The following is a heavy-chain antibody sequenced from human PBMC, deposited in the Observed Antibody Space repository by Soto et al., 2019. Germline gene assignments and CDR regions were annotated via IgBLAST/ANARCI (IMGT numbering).Heavy chain of an antibody. D-gene: IGHD6-6*01. J-gene: IGHJ6*02. Sequence: PGGSLRLSCAASGFTFSSYGMHWVRQAPGKGLEWVAVIWYDGSNKYYADSVKGRFTISRDNSKNTLYLQMNSLRAEDTAVYYCARENSRSYYYGMDVWGQGTTVTVSS. V-gene: IGHV3-33*01. CDR1: GFTFSSYG. CDR2: IWYDGSNK. CDR3: ARENSRSYYYGMDV.